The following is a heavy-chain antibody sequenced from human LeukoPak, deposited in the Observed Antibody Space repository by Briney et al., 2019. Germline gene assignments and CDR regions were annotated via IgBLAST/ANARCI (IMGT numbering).Heavy chain of an antibody. CDR3: ARDSSGQLAYFDY. V-gene: IGHV3-43D*03. CDR2: ISWDGGST. CDR1: GFTFSSYG. J-gene: IGHJ4*02. D-gene: IGHD2-15*01. Sequence: GGSLRLSCAASGFTFSSYGMHWVRQAPGKGLEWVSLISWDGGSTYYADSVKGRFTISRDNSKNSLYLQMNSLRAEDTALYYCARDSSGQLAYFDYWGQGTLVTVSS.